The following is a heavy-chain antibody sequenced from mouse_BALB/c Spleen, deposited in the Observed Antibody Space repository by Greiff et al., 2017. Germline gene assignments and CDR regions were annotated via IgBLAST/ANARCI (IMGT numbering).Heavy chain of an antibody. J-gene: IGHJ2*01. CDR2: ISYSGST. V-gene: IGHV3-2*02. D-gene: IGHD2-1*01. CDR3: ARCDGNYLYYFDY. CDR1: GYSITSDYA. Sequence: EVKLQESGPGLVKPSQSLSLTCTVTGYSITSDYAWNWIRQFPGNKLEWMGYISYSGSTSYNPSLKSRISITRDTSKNQFFLQLNSVTTEDTATYYCARCDGNYLYYFDYWGQGTTLTVSS.